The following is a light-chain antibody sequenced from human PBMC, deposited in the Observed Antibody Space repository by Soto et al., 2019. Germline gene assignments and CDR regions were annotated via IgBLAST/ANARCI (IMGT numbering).Light chain of an antibody. Sequence: QSVLTQPASVSGSPGQSITISCTGTSSDVGSYKYVSWYQQHPGKAPNLMIYDVSNRPSGVSNRFSGSKSGNTASLTISGLRAEDEADYYCNSYTTSSTLVFGTGTKVTVL. CDR2: DVS. CDR1: SSDVGSYKY. V-gene: IGLV2-14*03. CDR3: NSYTTSSTLV. J-gene: IGLJ1*01.